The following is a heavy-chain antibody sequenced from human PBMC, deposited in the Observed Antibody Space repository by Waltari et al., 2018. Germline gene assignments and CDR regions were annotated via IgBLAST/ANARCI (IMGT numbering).Heavy chain of an antibody. J-gene: IGHJ2*01. V-gene: IGHV3-48*01. Sequence: EVHLVESGGGLVQPGGSLRLSCAASGFTFSSSRMHWVRQAPGKGLEWVAYMHSGGTVINYADPVKGRFTISRDNAENSLYLQMNDLRAEDTAIYYCVKDGTGGSGSYIDWWFDFWGRGTLVSVSS. CDR1: GFTFSSSR. CDR2: MHSGGTVI. D-gene: IGHD3-10*01. CDR3: VKDGTGGSGSYIDWWFDF.